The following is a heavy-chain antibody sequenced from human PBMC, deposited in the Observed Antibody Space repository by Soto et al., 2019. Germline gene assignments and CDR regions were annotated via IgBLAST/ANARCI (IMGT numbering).Heavy chain of an antibody. Sequence: SETLSLTCTVSGGSISSYYWSWIRQPPGKGLEWIGYIYYSGSTNYNPSLKSRVTISVDTSKNQFSLKLSSVTAVDTAVYYCARATPVFYYSSSWSLDYWGQGTLVTVSS. CDR2: IYYSGST. CDR3: ARATPVFYYSSSWSLDY. J-gene: IGHJ4*02. D-gene: IGHD6-13*01. V-gene: IGHV4-59*01. CDR1: GGSISSYY.